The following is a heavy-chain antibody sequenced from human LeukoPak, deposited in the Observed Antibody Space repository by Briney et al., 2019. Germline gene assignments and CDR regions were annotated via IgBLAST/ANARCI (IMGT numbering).Heavy chain of an antibody. CDR3: ARDKCSSTICYYYYGMDV. V-gene: IGHV3-48*03. CDR1: GFTFSSYE. J-gene: IGHJ6*02. D-gene: IGHD2-2*01. CDR2: ISSSGSTI. Sequence: GGSLRLSCAASGFTFSSYEMNWVRQAPGKGLEWVSYISSSGSTIYYADSVKGRFTISRDNAKNSLYLQMNSLRAEDTAVYYCARDKCSSTICYYYYGMDVWGQGTTLTVSS.